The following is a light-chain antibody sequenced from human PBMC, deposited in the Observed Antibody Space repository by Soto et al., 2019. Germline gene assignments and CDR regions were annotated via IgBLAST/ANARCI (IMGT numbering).Light chain of an antibody. CDR1: QSVSSN. V-gene: IGKV3-15*01. Sequence: EIVLTQSPATLSVSPGERATLSCRASQSVSSNLAWYHQKPGQTPSLLIYGASTRATGIPARFSGSGSGTEFTLTISSLQSEDFAVYYSQKYNSWPQAFGHGTNVEIK. CDR2: GAS. CDR3: QKYNSWPQA. J-gene: IGKJ1*01.